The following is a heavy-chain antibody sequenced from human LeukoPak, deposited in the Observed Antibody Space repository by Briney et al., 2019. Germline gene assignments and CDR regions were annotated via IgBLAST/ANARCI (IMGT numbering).Heavy chain of an antibody. D-gene: IGHD4-23*01. V-gene: IGHV4-61*02. CDR3: AGAFYGGNSYYFDF. Sequence: SETLSLTCTVSGGSISSGSYYWSWIRQPAGKGLEWIGRIYTSGSTIYNPSLKSRVTISVDTSNNQFSLKLSSVTAADTAVYYCAGAFYGGNSYYFDFWGQGTLVTVSS. J-gene: IGHJ4*02. CDR2: IYTSGST. CDR1: GGSISSGSYY.